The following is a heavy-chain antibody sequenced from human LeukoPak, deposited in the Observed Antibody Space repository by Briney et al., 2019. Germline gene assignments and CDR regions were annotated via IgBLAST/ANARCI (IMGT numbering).Heavy chain of an antibody. Sequence: PSETLSLTCTVSGGSISSSSYYWGWIRQPRGKGLEWIGSIYYSGSTYYNPSLKSRVTISVDTSKNQFSLKLSSVTAADTAVYYCARDGGYDRRFDPWGQGTLVTVSS. CDR2: IYYSGST. J-gene: IGHJ5*02. CDR1: GGSISSSSYY. D-gene: IGHD3-16*01. CDR3: ARDGGYDRRFDP. V-gene: IGHV4-39*07.